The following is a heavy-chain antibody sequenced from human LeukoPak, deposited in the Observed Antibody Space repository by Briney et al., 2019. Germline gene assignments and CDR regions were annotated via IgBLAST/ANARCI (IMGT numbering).Heavy chain of an antibody. Sequence: PGGSLRLSCAASGFTFSSYAMSWVRQAPGKGLEWVSTIGGSGGSTYYADSVKGRFTISRDNSKNTLYLQMNSLRAEDTAVYYCATSYCGGDCYSTFAYWGLGTLVTVSS. J-gene: IGHJ4*02. CDR1: GFTFSSYA. V-gene: IGHV3-23*01. CDR3: ATSYCGGDCYSTFAY. D-gene: IGHD2-21*02. CDR2: IGGSGGST.